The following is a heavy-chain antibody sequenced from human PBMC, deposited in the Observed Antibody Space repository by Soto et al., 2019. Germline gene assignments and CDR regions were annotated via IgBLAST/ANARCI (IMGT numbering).Heavy chain of an antibody. CDR1: GFTFSSYA. Sequence: QVQLVESGGGVVQPGRSLRLSCAASGFTFSSYAMHWVRQAPGKGLEWVAVISYDGSNKYYADSVKGRFTISRDNSKNTLYLQMNSLRAEDTAVYYCAREGSSGFSPHALDYCGQGTLVTVSS. V-gene: IGHV3-30-3*01. D-gene: IGHD3-22*01. J-gene: IGHJ4*02. CDR3: AREGSSGFSPHALDY. CDR2: ISYDGSNK.